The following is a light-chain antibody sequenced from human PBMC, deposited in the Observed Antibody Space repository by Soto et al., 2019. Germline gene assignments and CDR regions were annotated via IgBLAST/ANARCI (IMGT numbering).Light chain of an antibody. CDR2: GAS. Sequence: EIVLTQSPGSLSLSPGQTATLSCSTSQTLTSSYLAWYQQKPGQAPRLLIYGASTRVTAFPDRFNGSGSGTHFTITISILDPEVVAVYYCQQYEGSPITFGQGTKLEIK. CDR3: QQYEGSPIT. V-gene: IGKV3-20*01. J-gene: IGKJ2*01. CDR1: QTLTSSY.